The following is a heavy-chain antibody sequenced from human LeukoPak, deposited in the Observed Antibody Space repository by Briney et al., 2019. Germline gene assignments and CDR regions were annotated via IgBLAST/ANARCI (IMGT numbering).Heavy chain of an antibody. CDR3: ARDGDGGGYPDY. J-gene: IGHJ4*02. D-gene: IGHD3-22*01. Sequence: SETLSLTCSVSGGSVSTHYWSWIRQPAGKGLEWIGRIHTSGTTNYNPSFKSRVTLSLDTSNNQLSLTVTSVTAADTAVYFCARDGDGGGYPDYWGQGTLVTVSS. CDR1: GGSVSTHY. CDR2: IHTSGTT. V-gene: IGHV4-4*07.